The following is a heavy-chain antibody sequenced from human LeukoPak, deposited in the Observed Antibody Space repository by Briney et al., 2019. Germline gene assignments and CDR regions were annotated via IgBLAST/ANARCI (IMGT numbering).Heavy chain of an antibody. D-gene: IGHD1-26*01. J-gene: IGHJ3*02. CDR2: IYYSGST. Sequence: PSETLSLTCTVSGGSISSYHWSWIRQPPGKGLEWIGYIYYSGSTNYNPSLKSRVTISVDTSKNQFSLKLSSVTAADTAVYYCARDRVVGAPYRAFDIWGQGTMVTVSS. V-gene: IGHV4-59*01. CDR1: GGSISSYH. CDR3: ARDRVVGAPYRAFDI.